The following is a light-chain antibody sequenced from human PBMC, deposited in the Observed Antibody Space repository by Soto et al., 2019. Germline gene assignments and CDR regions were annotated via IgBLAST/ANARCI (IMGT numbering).Light chain of an antibody. J-gene: IGLJ2*01. CDR1: SSNIGHNY. CDR3: GTWDSSLSAVV. V-gene: IGLV1-51*01. CDR2: DNN. Sequence: QSVLTQPPSVSAAPGQKVTISCSGSSSNIGHNYVSWYQQLPGTAPKLLIYDNNKRPSGIPDRFSGSKSGTSATLGITGLQTGDDADYYCGTWDSSLSAVVFGGGTKLPS.